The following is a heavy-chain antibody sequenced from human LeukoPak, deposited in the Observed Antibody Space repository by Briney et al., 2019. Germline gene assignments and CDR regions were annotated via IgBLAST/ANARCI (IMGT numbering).Heavy chain of an antibody. CDR1: GFTFSSYE. CDR2: ISSSGSTI. D-gene: IGHD2-15*01. J-gene: IGHJ4*02. CDR3: ARDRRYCSGDNCYSGVGY. V-gene: IGHV3-48*03. Sequence: PGGSLRLPCAASGFTFSSYEMNWVRQAPGKGLEWVSYISSSGSTIYYADSVKGRFTISRDNAKNSLYLQMNSLRAEDTAVYYCARDRRYCSGDNCYSGVGYWGQGTRVIVSS.